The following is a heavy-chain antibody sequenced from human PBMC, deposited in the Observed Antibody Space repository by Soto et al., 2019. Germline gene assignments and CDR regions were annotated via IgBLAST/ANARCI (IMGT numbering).Heavy chain of an antibody. J-gene: IGHJ4*02. V-gene: IGHV4-34*01. CDR3: ARGLKYRTVTV. CDR2: INHSGST. D-gene: IGHD4-17*01. Sequence: QVQLQQWGAGLLKPSETLSLTCAVYGGSFSGYYWSWIRQPPGKGLEWIGEINHSGSTNYNPSLKRRVTISVDTSKNQFSLKLSSVTAADTAVYYCARGLKYRTVTVWGQGTLVTVSS. CDR1: GGSFSGYY.